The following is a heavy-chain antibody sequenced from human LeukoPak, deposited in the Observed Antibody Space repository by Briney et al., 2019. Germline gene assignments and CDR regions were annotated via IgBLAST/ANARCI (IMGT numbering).Heavy chain of an antibody. V-gene: IGHV1-24*01. J-gene: IGHJ4*02. CDR2: FDPEDGET. D-gene: IGHD5-18*01. CDR3: ARVSVADVDTAMDIDY. CDR1: GYTLTELS. Sequence: VASVKVSCKVSGYTLTELSMHWVRQAPGKGLEWMGGFDPEDGETIYAQKFQGRVTMTEDTSTDTAYMELSRLRSDDTAVYYCARVSVADVDTAMDIDYWGQGTLVTVSS.